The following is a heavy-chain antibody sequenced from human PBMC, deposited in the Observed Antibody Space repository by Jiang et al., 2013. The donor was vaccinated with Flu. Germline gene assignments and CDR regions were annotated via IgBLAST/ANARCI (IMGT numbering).Heavy chain of an antibody. V-gene: IGHV3-30*04. Sequence: VQLVESGGGVVQPGRSLRLSCAASGFTFSSYAMHWVRQAPGKGLEWVAVISYDGSNKYYADSVKGRFTISRDNSKNTLYLQMNSLRAEDTAVYYCARGTEANWGLQPSSYWGQGTLVTVSS. CDR1: GFTFSSYA. CDR3: ARGTEANWGLQPSSY. J-gene: IGHJ4*02. D-gene: IGHD7-27*01. CDR2: ISYDGSNK.